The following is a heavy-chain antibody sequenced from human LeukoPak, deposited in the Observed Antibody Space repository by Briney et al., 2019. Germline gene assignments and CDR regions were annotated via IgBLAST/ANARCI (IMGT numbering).Heavy chain of an antibody. V-gene: IGHV6-1*01. D-gene: IGHD1-14*01. Sequence: SQTLSLTCAVSGDSVSSNSAAWNWIRQSPSRGLEWLGRTYYRSKWYNDYAVSVKSRITINPDTSKNQFSLQLNSVTPKDTAVYYCVRDDGIGLDAFDVWSPGTMVAVSS. CDR2: TYYRSKWYN. CDR3: VRDDGIGLDAFDV. CDR1: GDSVSSNSAA. J-gene: IGHJ3*01.